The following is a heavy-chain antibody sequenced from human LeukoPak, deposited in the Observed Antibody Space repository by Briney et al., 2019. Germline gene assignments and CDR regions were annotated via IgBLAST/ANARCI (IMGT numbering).Heavy chain of an antibody. CDR3: TKDMEWGMDV. V-gene: IGHV3-43*01. D-gene: IGHD3-3*01. J-gene: IGHJ6*02. CDR1: GFTFDRHT. Sequence: GGSLRLSCAASGFTFDRHTMHRVRQPPGKGPEWVSLIGWDGTNIDYADSVKGRFTISRDNSKNFVYLQMHSLRTEDTALYYCTKDMEWGMDVWGQGTTVIVSS. CDR2: IGWDGTNI.